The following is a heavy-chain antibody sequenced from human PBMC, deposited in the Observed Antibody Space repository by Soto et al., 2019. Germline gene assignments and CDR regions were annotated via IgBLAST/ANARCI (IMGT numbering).Heavy chain of an antibody. J-gene: IGHJ4*02. V-gene: IGHV3-33*01. CDR3: ASGRGYGEKQDFDY. CDR1: GFTFSRHG. Sequence: QVQLVESGGGVVQPGRSLRLSCAASGFTFSRHGMHWVRQAPGKGLEWVAVIWYDGSETHYVDSVKGRYTISRDNSKNTLCLQMNSLRAEDTAVYYCASGRGYGEKQDFDYWGQGALVTVAS. D-gene: IGHD4-17*01. CDR2: IWYDGSET.